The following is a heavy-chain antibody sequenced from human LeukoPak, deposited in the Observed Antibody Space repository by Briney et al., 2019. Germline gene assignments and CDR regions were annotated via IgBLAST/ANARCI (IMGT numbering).Heavy chain of an antibody. CDR2: ISGSGGST. CDR1: GFTFSSYA. D-gene: IGHD3-3*01. Sequence: PGGSLRLSCAASGFTFSSYAMSWVRQAPGKGLEWVSAISGSGGSTYYADSVKGRFTISRDNSKNTLYLQMNSLRAEDTAVYYCAKCGTIFGVAAWLGNWFDPWGQGTLVTVSS. J-gene: IGHJ5*02. V-gene: IGHV3-23*01. CDR3: AKCGTIFGVAAWLGNWFDP.